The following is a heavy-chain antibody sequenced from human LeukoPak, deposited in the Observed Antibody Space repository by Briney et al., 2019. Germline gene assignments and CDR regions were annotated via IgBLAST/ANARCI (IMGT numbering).Heavy chain of an antibody. Sequence: SETLSLTCTVSGGSISSYYWSWIRQPPGKGLEWIGYIYYSGSTNYNPSLKSRVTISVDTSKNQFSLKLSSVTAADTAMYYCASGSYRYTVFAFDIWGQGTMVTVSS. CDR3: ASGSYRYTVFAFDI. CDR1: GGSISSYY. CDR2: IYYSGST. V-gene: IGHV4-59*08. J-gene: IGHJ3*02. D-gene: IGHD3-16*02.